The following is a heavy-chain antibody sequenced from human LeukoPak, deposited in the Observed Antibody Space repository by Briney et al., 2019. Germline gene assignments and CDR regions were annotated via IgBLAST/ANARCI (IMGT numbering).Heavy chain of an antibody. CDR2: IYPGDSDT. Sequence: GESLKISCKGSGYSFTSYWIGWVRQMPGKGLEWMGIIYPGDSDTRYSPSFQGQVTISADKSISTAYLQWSSLKASDTAMYYCARILAAHHYYYYMDVWGKGTTVTVSS. CDR3: ARILAAHHYYYYMDV. CDR1: GYSFTSYW. V-gene: IGHV5-51*01. D-gene: IGHD6-6*01. J-gene: IGHJ6*03.